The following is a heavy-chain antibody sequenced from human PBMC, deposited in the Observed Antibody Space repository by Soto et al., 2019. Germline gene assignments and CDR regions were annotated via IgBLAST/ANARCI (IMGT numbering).Heavy chain of an antibody. J-gene: IGHJ1*01. Sequence: GESLKISCKDSGYSFTSYWIGWVRQMPGKGLEWMGIIYPGDSDTRYSPSFQGQVTISADKSISTAYLQWSSLKASDTAMYYCASAAAGTAEYFQHWGQGTLVTVSS. CDR1: GYSFTSYW. CDR2: IYPGDSDT. V-gene: IGHV5-51*01. CDR3: ASAAAGTAEYFQH. D-gene: IGHD6-13*01.